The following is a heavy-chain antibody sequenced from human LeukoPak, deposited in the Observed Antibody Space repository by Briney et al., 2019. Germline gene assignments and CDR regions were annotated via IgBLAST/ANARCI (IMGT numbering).Heavy chain of an antibody. CDR2: ISSNGGST. CDR3: AKESLPIAYYYYGMGA. D-gene: IGHD1-26*01. J-gene: IGHJ6*02. Sequence: GGALRLSCASSGFTFSSYPMHWVRQAPGKGLEYVSAISSNGGSTYYANSVKGRFTISRENTKNTLYLQRGSLRAEDMAVYYGAKESLPIAYYYYGMGAWDQGTTVTVSS. CDR1: GFTFSSYP. V-gene: IGHV3-64*01.